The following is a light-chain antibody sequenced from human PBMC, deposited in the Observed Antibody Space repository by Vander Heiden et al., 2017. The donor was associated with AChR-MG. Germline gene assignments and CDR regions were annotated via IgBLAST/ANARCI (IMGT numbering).Light chain of an antibody. J-gene: IGLJ2*01. V-gene: IGLV2-23*01. CDR1: SSAVGSYNL. CDR2: EGS. CDR3: CSYAGSSTLV. Sequence: QSVLTQPASVSGSPGQSLTIPGTGTSSAVGSYNLFSWYQQHPGKAPKLMIYEGSKRPSGVSNRFSGSKSGNTASLTISGLQAEDEADYYCCSYAGSSTLVCGGGTELTVI.